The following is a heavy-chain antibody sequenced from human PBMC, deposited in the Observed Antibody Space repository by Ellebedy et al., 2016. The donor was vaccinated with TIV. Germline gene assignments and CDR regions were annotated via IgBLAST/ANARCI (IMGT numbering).Heavy chain of an antibody. CDR3: AKGEGPGAYLVDH. D-gene: IGHD3-10*01. J-gene: IGHJ4*02. Sequence: GESLKISXTASGFTFSNCWMHWVRQVPGKGLVWVSSISSDGSTTGYADSVKGRFTISRDNSKNTLFLQMSSLRTDDTGVYYCAKGEGPGAYLVDHWGQGTLVTVSS. V-gene: IGHV3-74*01. CDR1: GFTFSNCW. CDR2: ISSDGSTT.